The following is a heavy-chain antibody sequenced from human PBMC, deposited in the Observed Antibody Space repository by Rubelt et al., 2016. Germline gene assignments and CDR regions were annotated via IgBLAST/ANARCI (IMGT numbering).Heavy chain of an antibody. CDR2: IQNKGDGGTI. CDR3: TTDHIVVVVAATSR. V-gene: IGHV3-15*01. Sequence: EVQLVESGGGVVKPGGSLRLSCAASGFTFSTAWLSWVRQAPGKGLEWVGRIQNKGDGGTIDYAAPVKGRFTISRDDSKNTLYLQMHSLRTEDTAVYYCTTDHIVVVVAATSRWGQGTLVTVSS. D-gene: IGHD2-15*01. J-gene: IGHJ4*02. CDR1: GFTFSTAW.